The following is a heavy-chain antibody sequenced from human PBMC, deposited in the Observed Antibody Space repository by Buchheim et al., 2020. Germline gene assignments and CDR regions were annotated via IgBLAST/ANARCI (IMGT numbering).Heavy chain of an antibody. CDR1: GYTFTSYD. V-gene: IGHV1-8*01. D-gene: IGHD3-10*01. Sequence: QVQLVQSGAEVKKPGASVKVSCKVSGYTFTSYDIDWVRQATGQGLEYMGWMNPDSGNTGIAQKFQGRVTMTRDTSIRTAYMELGSLTTDDTAVYYCARGKVRGVPGNDYWGQGTL. J-gene: IGHJ4*02. CDR2: MNPDSGNT. CDR3: ARGKVRGVPGNDY.